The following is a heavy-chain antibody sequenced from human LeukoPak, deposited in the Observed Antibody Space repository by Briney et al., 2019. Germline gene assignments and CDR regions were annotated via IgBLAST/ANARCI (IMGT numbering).Heavy chain of an antibody. CDR2: ISYDGSNK. V-gene: IGHV3-30*18. CDR1: GFTFSIYG. D-gene: IGHD6-13*01. J-gene: IGHJ6*02. Sequence: GGSLRLSCAASGFTFSIYGMHWVRQAPGKGLEWVAVISYDGSNKYYADSVKGRFTISRDNSKNTLYLQMNSLRAEDTAVYYCAKPSLREQQLIYGMDVWGQGTTVTVSS. CDR3: AKPSLREQQLIYGMDV.